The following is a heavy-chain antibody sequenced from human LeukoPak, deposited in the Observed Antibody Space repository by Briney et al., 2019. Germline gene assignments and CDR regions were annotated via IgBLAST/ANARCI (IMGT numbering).Heavy chain of an antibody. Sequence: PGGSLRLSCAASGFTFSSYAMSWVRQAPGKGLEWVSTFSGSGDATYYAGSVKGRFTISRDNSKNTLYLQMNSLRAEDTAVYYCAKDKTPVNGWYGGIDYWGQGTLVTVSS. J-gene: IGHJ4*02. D-gene: IGHD6-19*01. CDR3: AKDKTPVNGWYGGIDY. V-gene: IGHV3-23*01. CDR2: FSGSGDAT. CDR1: GFTFSSYA.